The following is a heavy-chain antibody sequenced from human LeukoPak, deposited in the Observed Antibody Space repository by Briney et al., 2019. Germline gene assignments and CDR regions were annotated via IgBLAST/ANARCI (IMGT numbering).Heavy chain of an antibody. Sequence: GGSLRLSCAASGFDFDDYAMHWVRHAPGKGLEWVSGISWDSVTIAYAGPLEGRFTVSRDNAKNSLYLQMDNLRIEDTALYYCVKDPGSHGNYFFDSWGQGALVTVSS. D-gene: IGHD3-3*01. CDR2: ISWDSVTI. CDR1: GFDFDDYA. V-gene: IGHV3-9*01. J-gene: IGHJ4*02. CDR3: VKDPGSHGNYFFDS.